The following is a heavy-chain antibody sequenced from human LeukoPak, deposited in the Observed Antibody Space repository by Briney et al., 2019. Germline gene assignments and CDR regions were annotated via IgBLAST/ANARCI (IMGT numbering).Heavy chain of an antibody. CDR1: GFTFSSYG. CDR2: IWYDGSNK. J-gene: IGHJ3*02. CDR3: ARRMTTVVTDAFGI. D-gene: IGHD4-23*01. Sequence: GGSLRLSCAASGFTFSSYGMHWVRQAPGKGLEWVAVIWYDGSNKYYADSVKGRFTISRDNSKNTLYLQMNSLRAEDTAVYYCARRMTTVVTDAFGIWGQGTMVTVSS. V-gene: IGHV3-33*01.